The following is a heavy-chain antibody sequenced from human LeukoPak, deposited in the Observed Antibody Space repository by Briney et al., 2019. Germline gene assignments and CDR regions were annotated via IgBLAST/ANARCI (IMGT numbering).Heavy chain of an antibody. CDR2: IYYSGSA. Sequence: SETLSLTCTVSNGSMSSYFWSWIRQPPGKGLEWIGYIYYSGSANFNPSLKSRVTISVDTSKNQFSLKLSSVTAADTAVYYCARDRPCSGGSCLDYWGQGTLVTVSS. CDR1: NGSMSSYF. CDR3: ARDRPCSGGSCLDY. D-gene: IGHD2-15*01. V-gene: IGHV4-59*12. J-gene: IGHJ4*02.